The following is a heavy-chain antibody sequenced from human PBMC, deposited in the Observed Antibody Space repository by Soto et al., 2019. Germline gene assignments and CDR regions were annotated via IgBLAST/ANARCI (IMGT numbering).Heavy chain of an antibody. D-gene: IGHD1-1*01. V-gene: IGHV5-10-1*01. Sequence: XESLNISCKGSGYSFTTYWITWVRQVPGKGLEWMGRIDPSDSYANYSPSFQGHVTMSADKSTSTAYLQWSSLKASDTAMYYCARHGIGGMDVWGQGTTVTVSS. J-gene: IGHJ6*02. CDR1: GYSFTTYW. CDR3: ARHGIGGMDV. CDR2: IDPSDSYA.